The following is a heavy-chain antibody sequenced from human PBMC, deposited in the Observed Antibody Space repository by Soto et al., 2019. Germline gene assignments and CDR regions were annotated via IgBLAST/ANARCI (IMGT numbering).Heavy chain of an antibody. CDR1: GGTFSSYA. V-gene: IGHV1-69*13. J-gene: IGHJ6*02. Sequence: SVKVSCKASGGTFSSYAISWVRQAPGQGLEWMGGIIPIFGTANYAQKFQGRVTITADESTSTAYMELSSLRSEDTAVYYCARDRKVALYYYYGMDVWGQGTTVTVSS. CDR3: ARDRKVALYYYYGMDV. CDR2: IIPIFGTA. D-gene: IGHD5-12*01.